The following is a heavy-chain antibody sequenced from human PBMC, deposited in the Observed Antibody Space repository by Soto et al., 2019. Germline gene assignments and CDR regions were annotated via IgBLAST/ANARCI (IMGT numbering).Heavy chain of an antibody. CDR3: ARHSPIGNNWNYFDY. D-gene: IGHD1-1*01. CDR2: ISYTGST. J-gene: IGHJ4*02. Sequence: QVQLQESGPGLVKPSETLSLTCSVSGGSISSYYWGWIRQPPGKGLEWIGYISYTGSTDYSPSLKSRVTISVDTSKNQFSLKVRSVTAADTAIYFCARHSPIGNNWNYFDYWGRGTLVTVSS. CDR1: GGSISSYY. V-gene: IGHV4-59*08.